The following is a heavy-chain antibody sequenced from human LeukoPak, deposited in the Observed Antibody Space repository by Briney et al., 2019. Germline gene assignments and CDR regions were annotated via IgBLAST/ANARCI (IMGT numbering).Heavy chain of an antibody. CDR2: ISSSGSTI. V-gene: IGHV3-48*03. J-gene: IGHJ6*04. CDR1: GFTFSIYE. D-gene: IGHD3-10*02. CDR3: AELGITMIGGV. Sequence: PGGSLRLSCVASGFTFSIYEMNWVRQSPGKGLEWLSYISSSGSTIYYADSVKGRFTISRDNAKNSLYLQMNSLRAEDTAVYYCAELGITMIGGVWGKGTTVTISS.